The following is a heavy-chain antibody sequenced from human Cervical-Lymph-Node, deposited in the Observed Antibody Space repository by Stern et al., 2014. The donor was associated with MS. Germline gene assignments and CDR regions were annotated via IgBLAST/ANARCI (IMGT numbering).Heavy chain of an antibody. D-gene: IGHD5-18*01. Sequence: QVQLVQSGAEVKKPGASVKVSCKASGYRFTSYYMHWVRQAPGQGLEWMGRINPGGGSTSYAPRFQGRLTLTRDTSTSTVYLELSGLRSDDTAVYYCARDSGEDTAMLTYCVDLWGQGTLVTVSS. J-gene: IGHJ4*02. V-gene: IGHV1-46*01. CDR1: GYRFTSYY. CDR3: ARDSGEDTAMLTYCVDL. CDR2: INPGGGST.